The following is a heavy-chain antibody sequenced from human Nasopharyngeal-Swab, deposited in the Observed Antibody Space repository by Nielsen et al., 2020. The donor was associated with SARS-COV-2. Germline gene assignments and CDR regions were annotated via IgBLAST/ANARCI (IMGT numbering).Heavy chain of an antibody. CDR1: GYTLTELS. D-gene: IGHD2-21*02. CDR2: FDPEDGET. V-gene: IGHV1-24*01. CDR3: ASLALCGGDCYYFDY. J-gene: IGHJ4*02. Sequence: ASVKVSCKVSGYTLTELSMHWVRQAPGKGLEWMGGFDPEDGETIYAQKFQGRVTMTEDTSTSTAYMELRSLRSDDTAVYYCASLALCGGDCYYFDYWGQGTLVTVSS.